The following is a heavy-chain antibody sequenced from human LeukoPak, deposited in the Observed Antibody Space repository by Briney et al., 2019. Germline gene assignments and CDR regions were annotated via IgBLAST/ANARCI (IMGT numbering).Heavy chain of an antibody. CDR1: GGTFSSYA. D-gene: IGHD6-13*01. CDR3: ARVSSSSSRWFDP. CDR2: IIPIFGTA. J-gene: IGHJ5*02. V-gene: IGHV1-69*13. Sequence: GASVKVSCKASGGTFSSYAIGWVRQAPGQGLEWMGGIIPIFGTANYAQKFQGRVTITADESTSTAYMELSSLRSEDTAVYYCARVSSSSSRWFDPWGQGTLVTVSS.